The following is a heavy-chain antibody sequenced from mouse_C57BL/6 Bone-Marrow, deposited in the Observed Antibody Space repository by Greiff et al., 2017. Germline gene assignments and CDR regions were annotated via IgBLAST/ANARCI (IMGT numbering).Heavy chain of an antibody. CDR2: IYPGDGDT. CDR3: ARLNGSSYYAMDY. D-gene: IGHD1-1*01. J-gene: IGHJ4*01. Sequence: LQESGPELVKPGASVKISCKASGYAFSSSWMNWVKQRPGKGLEWIGRIYPGDGDTNYNGKFKGKATLTADKSSSTAYMQLSSLTSEDSAVYFCARLNGSSYYAMDYWGQGTSVTVSS. V-gene: IGHV1-82*01. CDR1: GYAFSSSW.